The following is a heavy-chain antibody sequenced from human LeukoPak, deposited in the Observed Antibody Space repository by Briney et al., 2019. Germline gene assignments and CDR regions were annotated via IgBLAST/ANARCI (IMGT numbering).Heavy chain of an antibody. CDR3: ATFSGSYFLY. J-gene: IGHJ4*02. CDR1: GYTLNQLV. CDR2: FDPEDGET. V-gene: IGHV1-24*01. Sequence: ASVKVSCKVSGYTLNQLVMHWVRQTPGKGLEWMGGFDPEDGETIYAQKFRGRVTMTEDTSTDTAYMELSSLRSEDTAVYYCATFSGSYFLYWGQGTLVTVSS. D-gene: IGHD1-26*01.